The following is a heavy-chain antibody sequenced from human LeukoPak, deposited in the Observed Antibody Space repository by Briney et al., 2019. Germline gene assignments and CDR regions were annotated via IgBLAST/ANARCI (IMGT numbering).Heavy chain of an antibody. Sequence: GESLKTSCNGSGYSFTSYWIGWVRPIPGEGLEWVGMIYPGDSDTRYRRSLQGQVTISADKSISTAYLQWSSRKASDSAMYYCASWFGESPVRDYWGEGTVVTVSS. J-gene: IGHJ4*02. V-gene: IGHV5-51*01. CDR1: GYSFTSYW. CDR3: ASWFGESPVRDY. D-gene: IGHD3-10*01. CDR2: IYPGDSDT.